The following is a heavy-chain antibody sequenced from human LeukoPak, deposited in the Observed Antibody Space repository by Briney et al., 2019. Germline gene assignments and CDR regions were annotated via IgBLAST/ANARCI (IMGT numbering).Heavy chain of an antibody. D-gene: IGHD3-22*01. CDR3: ASAITLAVGYC. Sequence: GRSLRLSCVASGFTFSHYSMHWVRQGPGKGLEWGSVISYDGSNKYHADSVKGRFTISRDDSKNTLYLQMNSLRTEDTAIYYCASAITLAVGYCWGQGTLVTVSS. J-gene: IGHJ4*02. V-gene: IGHV3-30*04. CDR1: GFTFSHYS. CDR2: ISYDGSNK.